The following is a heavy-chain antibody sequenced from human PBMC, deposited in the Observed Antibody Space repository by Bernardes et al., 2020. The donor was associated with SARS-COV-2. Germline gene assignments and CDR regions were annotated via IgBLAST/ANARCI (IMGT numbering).Heavy chain of an antibody. CDR1: GFTFSSYW. CDR3: ARARGYSGYDFDL. V-gene: IGHV3-74*01. CDR2: INSDGSST. Sequence: GGSLSLSCVDSGFTFSSYWMHWVRQAPGKGLVWVSRINSDGSSTSYADSVKGRFTISRDNAKNTLYLQMNSLRAEDTAVYYCARARGYSGYDFDLWGRGTLVTVSS. J-gene: IGHJ2*01. D-gene: IGHD5-12*01.